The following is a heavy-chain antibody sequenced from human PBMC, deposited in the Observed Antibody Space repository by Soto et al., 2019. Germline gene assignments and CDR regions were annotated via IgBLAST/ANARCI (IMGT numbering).Heavy chain of an antibody. CDR1: GYTFTSYS. J-gene: IGHJ4*02. CDR2: INAGNGNT. D-gene: IGHD6-19*01. CDR3: EGGLATYYFDY. V-gene: IGHV1-3*01. Sequence: GASVKGSCKASGYTFTSYSLHLVGQAPGQKVEWMGWINAGNGNTKYSQKFQGKVTITRDTAGRRPDVELRSMKSEDTVVYYCEGGLATYYFDYGGEGTLVT.